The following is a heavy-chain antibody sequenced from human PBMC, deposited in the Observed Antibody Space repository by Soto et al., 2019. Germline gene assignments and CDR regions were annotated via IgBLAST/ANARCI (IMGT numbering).Heavy chain of an antibody. D-gene: IGHD3-22*01. V-gene: IGHV3-7*04. Sequence: GFHRDPKGASWLKFIERWRSRVLQAPGKGLEWVANINPDGSEKHCVDSVKGRFTISRDNAKNSLSLQMNSLRAEDTAVYYCARDYDRTPGIYWGQGTLVTVSS. CDR1: WLKFIERW. J-gene: IGHJ4*02. CDR2: INPDGSEK. CDR3: ARDYDRTPGIY.